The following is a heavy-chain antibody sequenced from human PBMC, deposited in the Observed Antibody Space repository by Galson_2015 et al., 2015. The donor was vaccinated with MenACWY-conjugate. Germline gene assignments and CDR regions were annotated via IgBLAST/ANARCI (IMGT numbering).Heavy chain of an antibody. J-gene: IGHJ3*02. D-gene: IGHD3-22*01. CDR2: IDWRDNK. V-gene: IGHV2-70*11. CDR1: GFSLSTYEMC. Sequence: PALVKPTQTLTLTCTFSGFSLSTYEMCIYWVRQPPGKALEWLARIDWRDNKYYTTSLKTRLTISKDTSTNQVVLTMTNVDPVDTATSYCARMHIVLDATDAFDIWGQGTMVTVSS. CDR3: ARMHIVLDATDAFDI.